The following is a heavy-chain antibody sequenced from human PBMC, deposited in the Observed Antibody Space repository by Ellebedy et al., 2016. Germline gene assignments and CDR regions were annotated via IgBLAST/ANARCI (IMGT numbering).Heavy chain of an antibody. V-gene: IGHV4-59*12. Sequence: SETLSLTCTVSGGSISSYYWSWIRQPPGRGLEWIGYAYYSGSTNYNPSLKSRVTISVDTSKKQFSLRLSSVNAADTAVYYCTRDPRIHQYFQHWGQGTLVTVSS. D-gene: IGHD2/OR15-2a*01. J-gene: IGHJ1*01. CDR3: TRDPRIHQYFQH. CDR2: AYYSGST. CDR1: GGSISSYY.